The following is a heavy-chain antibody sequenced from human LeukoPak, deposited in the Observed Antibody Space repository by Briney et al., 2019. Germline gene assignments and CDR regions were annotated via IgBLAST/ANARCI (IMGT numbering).Heavy chain of an antibody. V-gene: IGHV1-2*02. J-gene: IGHJ4*02. CDR2: INPNSGGT. CDR1: GYTFTGYY. D-gene: IGHD6-13*01. Sequence: GASVKVSCKASGYTFTGYYMHWVRQAPGQGLEWMGWINPNSGGTNYAQKFQGRVTMTRNASISTAYMELSSLRSEDTAVYYCAAPGYSSSFDYWGQGTLVTVSS. CDR3: AAPGYSSSFDY.